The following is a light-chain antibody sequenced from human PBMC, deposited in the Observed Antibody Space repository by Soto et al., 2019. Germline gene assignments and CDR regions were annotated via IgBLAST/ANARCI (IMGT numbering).Light chain of an antibody. J-gene: IGKJ4*01. CDR1: QSVSRW. CDR2: KAT. CDR3: QHYDTYPLT. V-gene: IGKV1-5*03. Sequence: DIQMTQSPSTLSASVGDRVTITCRASQSVSRWLAWYKKRPGKAPNLLIYKATSLESGVQSRFRGSGSGKEFTLTISSLQPDDFASYYCQHYDTYPLTFGGGTKVEIK.